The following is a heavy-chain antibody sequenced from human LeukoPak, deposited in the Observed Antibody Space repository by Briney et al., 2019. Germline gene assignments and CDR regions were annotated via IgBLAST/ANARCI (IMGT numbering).Heavy chain of an antibody. CDR3: ARHLYYSASAFWYIDL. V-gene: IGHV3-21*01. J-gene: IGHJ2*01. CDR1: GFTFSSYE. CDR2: ISSSSSYI. Sequence: PGGSLRLSCAASGFTFSSYEMNWVRQAPGKGLEWVSFISSSSSYIYYADSMKGRFTISRDNAKNSLYLQMNSLRAEDTAVYYCARHLYYSASAFWYIDLWGRGTLVIVSP. D-gene: IGHD3-10*01.